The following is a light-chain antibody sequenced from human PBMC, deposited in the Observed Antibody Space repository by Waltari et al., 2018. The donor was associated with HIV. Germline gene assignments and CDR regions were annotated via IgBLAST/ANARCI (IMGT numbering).Light chain of an antibody. CDR2: SDI. Sequence: QSALTQPPSVSGAPGQRVTISCTGNRSNIGAGYFVHWYQHLPGTAPKLLVYSDINRPPGVPDRFSGSKSGTSASLVSTGLQAEDEADYYCQSYDSSLRASVFGGGTKLTVL. CDR1: RSNIGAGYF. CDR3: QSYDSSLRASV. V-gene: IGLV1-40*01. J-gene: IGLJ2*01.